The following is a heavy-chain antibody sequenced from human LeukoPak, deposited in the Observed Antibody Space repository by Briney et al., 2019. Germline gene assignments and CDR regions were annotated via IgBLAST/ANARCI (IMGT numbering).Heavy chain of an antibody. V-gene: IGHV3-23*01. Sequence: PSETLSLTCTVSGYSISSGYYWGWIRQPPGKGLEWVSAISGSGGSTHYADSVKGRFTISRDNSKNTLYLQMNSLRAEDTAVYYCAKDGSDSSGYYYAFDYWGQGTLATVSS. CDR1: GYSISSGYY. D-gene: IGHD3-22*01. J-gene: IGHJ4*02. CDR3: AKDGSDSSGYYYAFDY. CDR2: ISGSGGST.